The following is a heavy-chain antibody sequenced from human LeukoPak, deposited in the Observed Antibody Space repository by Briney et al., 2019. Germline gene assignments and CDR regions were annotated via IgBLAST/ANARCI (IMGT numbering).Heavy chain of an antibody. CDR3: AREEGPYGRAAAGKSTNWFDP. D-gene: IGHD6-13*01. Sequence: SQTLSLTCTVSGGSISSGGYYWSWIRQHPGKGLEWIGEINHSGSTNYNPSLKSRVTISVDTSKNQFSLKLSSVTAADTAVYYCAREEGPYGRAAAGKSTNWFDPWGQGTLVTVSS. CDR2: INHSGST. CDR1: GGSISSGGYY. V-gene: IGHV4-31*03. J-gene: IGHJ5*02.